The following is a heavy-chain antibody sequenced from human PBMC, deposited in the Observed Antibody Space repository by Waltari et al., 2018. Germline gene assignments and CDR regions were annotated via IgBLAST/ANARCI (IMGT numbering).Heavy chain of an antibody. Sequence: VYLVESGGGLVKPGGSLSLACLASELSFSDHYMIWIAQAPGKGLEWVSYISSSGSTKNYADSVKGRFTISRDNAKNSLYLQMSSLRAEDTAVYYCARGEWGLSVFNLWGQGTLVAVSS. CDR2: ISSSGSTK. CDR1: ELSFSDHY. V-gene: IGHV3-11*04. J-gene: IGHJ5*02. D-gene: IGHD3-16*02. CDR3: ARGEWGLSVFNL.